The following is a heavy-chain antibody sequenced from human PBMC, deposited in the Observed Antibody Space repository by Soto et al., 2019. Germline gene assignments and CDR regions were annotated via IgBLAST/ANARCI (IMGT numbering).Heavy chain of an antibody. V-gene: IGHV3-11*01. CDR1: GFTFSYYY. CDR3: ASQPYGDYIN. D-gene: IGHD4-17*01. J-gene: IGHJ4*02. CDR2: ISSSGSTI. Sequence: PGGSLRLSSAASGFTFSYYYMSWIRQSPGKGLEWVSYISSSGSTIYYADSVKGRFTISRDNAKNSLYLQMNSLRAEDTAVYYCASQPYGDYINWGQGTLVTVSS.